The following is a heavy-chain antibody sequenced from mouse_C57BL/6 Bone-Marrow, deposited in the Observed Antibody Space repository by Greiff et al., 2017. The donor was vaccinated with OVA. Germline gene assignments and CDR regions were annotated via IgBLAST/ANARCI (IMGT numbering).Heavy chain of an antibody. V-gene: IGHV2-2*01. CDR3: ARKGGVIRKGVYFDY. J-gene: IGHJ2*01. Sequence: VQVVESGPGLVQPSQSLSITCTVSGFSLTSYGVHWVRQSPGKGLEWLGVIWSGGSTDYNAAFISRLSISKDNSKSHVFFKMNSLQADDTAIYYCARKGGVIRKGVYFDYWGQGTTLTVSS. D-gene: IGHD2-4*01. CDR1: GFSLTSYG. CDR2: IWSGGST.